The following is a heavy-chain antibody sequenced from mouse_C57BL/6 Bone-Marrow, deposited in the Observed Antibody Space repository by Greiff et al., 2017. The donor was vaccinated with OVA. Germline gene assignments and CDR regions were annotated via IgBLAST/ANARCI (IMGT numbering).Heavy chain of an antibody. CDR2: INPNYGTT. D-gene: IGHD2-5*01. CDR3: ASSYYSNLWYFDV. J-gene: IGHJ1*03. Sequence: VQLQQSGPELVKPGASVKISCKASGYSFTDYNMNWVKQSNGKSLEWIGVINPNYGTTSYNQKFKGKATLTVDQSSSTAYLQLNSLTSEDSAVYYCASSYYSNLWYFDVWGTGTTVTVSS. V-gene: IGHV1-39*01. CDR1: GYSFTDYN.